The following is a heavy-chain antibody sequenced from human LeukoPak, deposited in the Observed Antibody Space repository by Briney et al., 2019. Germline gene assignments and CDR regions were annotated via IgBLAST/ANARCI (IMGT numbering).Heavy chain of an antibody. CDR2: IYTSGST. Sequence: SETLSLTCTVSGGSISGGSYYWSWIRQPAGKGLEWIGRIYTSGSTNYNPSLKSRVTISVDTSKNQFSLKLSSVTAADTAVYYCARIIVVVTATPRQSYYYYYYMDVWGKGTTVTISS. CDR1: GGSISGGSYY. CDR3: ARIIVVVTATPRQSYYYYYYMDV. J-gene: IGHJ6*03. V-gene: IGHV4-61*02. D-gene: IGHD2-21*02.